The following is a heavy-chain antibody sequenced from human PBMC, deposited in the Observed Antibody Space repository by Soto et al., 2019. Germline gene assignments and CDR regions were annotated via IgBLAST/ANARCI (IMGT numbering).Heavy chain of an antibody. Sequence: PGGSLRLSCAASGFTFSTYAMSWVRQAPGKGLEWVSAISGTGGRTYYADSVKGRFTISRDNSKNTLYLQMNSLRAEDTAVYYCAKAYQEMATMGPYYFDCWGQGTLVTVSS. CDR3: AKAYQEMATMGPYYFDC. V-gene: IGHV3-23*01. J-gene: IGHJ4*02. CDR2: ISGTGGRT. D-gene: IGHD5-12*01. CDR1: GFTFSTYA.